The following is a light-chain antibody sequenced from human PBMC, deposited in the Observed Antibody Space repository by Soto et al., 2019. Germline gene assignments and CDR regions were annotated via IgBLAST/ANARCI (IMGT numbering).Light chain of an antibody. J-gene: IGKJ3*01. CDR1: QSVSSSY. V-gene: IGKV3-20*01. Sequence: PGERATLSCRASQSVSSSYLAWYQQKPGQAPRLLIYGAFNRATGIPDRFSGSGSGTDFTLTFSRLEPEDFAVYYCQQYGDSPATFGPGTKVDIK. CDR3: QQYGDSPAT. CDR2: GAF.